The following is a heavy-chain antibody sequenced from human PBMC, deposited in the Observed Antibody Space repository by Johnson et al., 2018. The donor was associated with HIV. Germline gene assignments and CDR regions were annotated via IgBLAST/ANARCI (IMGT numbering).Heavy chain of an antibody. CDR3: ARAPEVRGVDAFDI. D-gene: IGHD3-10*01. J-gene: IGHJ3*02. Sequence: QMQLVESGGGLVKPGGSLRLSCAASGFTFSDYYMSWIRQAPGKGLEWVSYITSTGITVYYAASVKGRFTISRDNAKNSVYLQMNSLEAEDTAVYYCARAPEVRGVDAFDIWGQGTMVTVSS. CDR1: GFTFSDYY. V-gene: IGHV3-11*04. CDR2: ITSTGITV.